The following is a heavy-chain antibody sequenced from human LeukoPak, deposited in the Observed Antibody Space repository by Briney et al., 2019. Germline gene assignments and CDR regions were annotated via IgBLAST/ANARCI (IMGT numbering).Heavy chain of an antibody. CDR1: GFTLSSYA. CDR3: ARGEAYYDSSGYYMTPHYFDY. D-gene: IGHD3-22*01. Sequence: GRSLRLSCAASGFTLSSYAMHWVRQAPGKGLEWVAVISYDGSNKYYADSVKGRFTISRDNSKNTLYLQMNSLRAEDTAVYYCARGEAYYDSSGYYMTPHYFDYWGQGTLVTVSS. J-gene: IGHJ4*02. V-gene: IGHV3-30*01. CDR2: ISYDGSNK.